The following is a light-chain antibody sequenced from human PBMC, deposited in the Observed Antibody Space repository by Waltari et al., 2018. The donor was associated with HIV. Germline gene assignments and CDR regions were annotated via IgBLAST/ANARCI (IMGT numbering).Light chain of an antibody. CDR2: RNN. CDR3: AAWDDSLSGPV. CDR1: SSNIGSNY. J-gene: IGLJ3*02. Sequence: QSVLTQPPSASGTPGQRVTISCSGSSSNIGSNYVYWYQQLPGTTPQPLIYRNNQRPSGVPDRCSGSKSGTSASLSISGLRSEDEADYYCAAWDDSLSGPVFGGGTKLTVL. V-gene: IGLV1-47*01.